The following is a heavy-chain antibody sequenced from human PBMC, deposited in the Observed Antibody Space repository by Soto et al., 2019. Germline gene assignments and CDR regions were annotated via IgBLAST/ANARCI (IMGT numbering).Heavy chain of an antibody. J-gene: IGHJ5*02. D-gene: IGHD3-3*01. V-gene: IGHV4-4*07. Sequence: PSETLSLTCSVSGGTISGYYWTWIRQPAGKGLEWIGRIYSSGNTKYNPSLQSRVTMSLDTSNNQFSLRMTSVTAADTAVYYCARGQRFSDWFDPWGQGTLVTVSS. CDR1: GGTISGYY. CDR2: IYSSGNT. CDR3: ARGQRFSDWFDP.